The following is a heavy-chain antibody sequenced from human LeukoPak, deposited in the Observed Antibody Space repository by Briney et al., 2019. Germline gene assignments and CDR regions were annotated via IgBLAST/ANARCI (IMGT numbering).Heavy chain of an antibody. CDR2: IRGTGTTT. V-gene: IGHV3-23*01. CDR3: AKDARGYHRPIDH. D-gene: IGHD3-22*01. CDR1: GFTFSSYA. J-gene: IGHJ4*02. Sequence: GGSLRLSCAASGFTFSSYAMNWVRQAPGTGLEWGSTIRGTGTTTYYAESVKGRFTISRDNSKNTLTLQMSSLRPDDTAVYFCAKDARGYHRPIDHWGQGILVTISS.